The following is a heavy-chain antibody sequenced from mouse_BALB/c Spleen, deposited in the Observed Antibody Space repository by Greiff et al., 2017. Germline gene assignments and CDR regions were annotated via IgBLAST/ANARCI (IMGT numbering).Heavy chain of an antibody. CDR3: ARNQITTEAMDY. CDR1: GFSLTSYG. V-gene: IGHV2-2*02. J-gene: IGHJ4*01. D-gene: IGHD2-4*01. Sequence: VQLQQSGPGLVQPSQSLSITCTVSGFSLTSYGVHWVRQSPGKGLEWLGVIWSGGSTDYNAAFISRLSISKDNSKSQVFFKMNSLQANDTAIYYCARNQITTEAMDYWGQGTSVTVSS. CDR2: IWSGGST.